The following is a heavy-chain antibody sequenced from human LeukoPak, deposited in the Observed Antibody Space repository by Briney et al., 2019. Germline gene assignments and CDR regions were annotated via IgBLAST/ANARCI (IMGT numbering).Heavy chain of an antibody. V-gene: IGHV4-59*01. CDR3: AREEALGSGSFDY. Sequence: PSETLSLTCAIYGGSFTDYYWTWIRQPPGKGLEWIGYIYYSGSTSYNPSLKSRVTISVDTSKNQFSLKLSSVTAADTAVYYCAREEALGSGSFDYWGQGTLATVSS. J-gene: IGHJ4*02. D-gene: IGHD1-26*01. CDR2: IYYSGST. CDR1: GGSFTDYY.